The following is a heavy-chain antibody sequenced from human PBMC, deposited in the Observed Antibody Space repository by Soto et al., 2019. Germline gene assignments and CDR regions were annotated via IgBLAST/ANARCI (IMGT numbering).Heavy chain of an antibody. V-gene: IGHV1-69*01. CDR1: GGTFSSYA. CDR2: IIPIFGTA. J-gene: IGHJ5*02. D-gene: IGHD2-2*01. CDR3: ARGLGYCSSTSCYAFDP. Sequence: QVQLVQSGAEVKKPGSSVKVSCKASGGTFSSYAISWVRQAPGQGLEGMGGIIPIFGTANYAQKFQGRVTITADESTSTAYMELSSLRSEDTAVYYCARGLGYCSSTSCYAFDPWGQGTLVTVSS.